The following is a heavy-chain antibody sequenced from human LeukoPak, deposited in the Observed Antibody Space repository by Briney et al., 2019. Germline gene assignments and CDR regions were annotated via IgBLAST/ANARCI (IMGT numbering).Heavy chain of an antibody. Sequence: GGSLRLSCAASGFTLSSYAMSWVRQAPGKGLEWVSAISGSGGSTYYADSVKGRFTISRDNSKNTLYLQMNSLRAEDTAVYYCAKYYYGSGSYQSMDYWGQGTLVTVSS. CDR1: GFTLSSYA. CDR2: ISGSGGST. CDR3: AKYYYGSGSYQSMDY. D-gene: IGHD3-10*01. V-gene: IGHV3-23*01. J-gene: IGHJ4*02.